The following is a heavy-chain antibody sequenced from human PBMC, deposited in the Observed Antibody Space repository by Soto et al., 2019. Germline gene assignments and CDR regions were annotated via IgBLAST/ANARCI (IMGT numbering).Heavy chain of an antibody. V-gene: IGHV6-1*01. CDR1: GDSVSSNIVT. Sequence: QVQLLQSGPGLVKPSQTLSLTCAISGDSVSSNIVTWDWIRQSPSRGLEWLGRTYYRSQWFNDYAVSVKSRTTINADTSKNPFSLQLNYVTPEDTAVYYCARRIGTSWFVGWGQGTPVTVSS. CDR2: TYYRSQWFN. CDR3: ARRIGTSWFVG. J-gene: IGHJ4*02. D-gene: IGHD6-13*01.